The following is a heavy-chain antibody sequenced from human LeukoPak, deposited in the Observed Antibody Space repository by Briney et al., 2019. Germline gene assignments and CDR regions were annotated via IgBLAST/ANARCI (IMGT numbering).Heavy chain of an antibody. CDR2: IYYSGST. V-gene: IGHV4-39*01. CDR3: ARRIVGATITWFDP. D-gene: IGHD1-26*01. CDR1: GGSISSSSYY. Sequence: PSETLSLTCTVSGGSISSSSYYWGWIRQPPGKGLEWIGSIYYSGSTYYNPSLKSRVTISVDTSKNQFSLKLSSVTAADTAVYYCARRIVGATITWFDPWGQGTLVTVSS. J-gene: IGHJ5*02.